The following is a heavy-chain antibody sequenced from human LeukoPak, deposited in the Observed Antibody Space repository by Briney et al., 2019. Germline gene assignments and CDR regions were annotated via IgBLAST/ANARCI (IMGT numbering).Heavy chain of an antibody. CDR1: GGSISSYY. D-gene: IGHD6-19*01. CDR3: ARHKPSVWRWSDP. Sequence: SETLSLTCTVSGGSISSYYWSWIRQPPGKGLEWIGYIYYSGSTNYNPSLKSRVTISVDTSKNQFSLKLSSVTAADTAVYYCARHKPSVWRWSDPWGQGTLVTVSS. J-gene: IGHJ5*02. V-gene: IGHV4-59*08. CDR2: IYYSGST.